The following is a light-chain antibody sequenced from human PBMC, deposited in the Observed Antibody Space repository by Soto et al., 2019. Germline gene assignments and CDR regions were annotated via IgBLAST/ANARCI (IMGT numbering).Light chain of an antibody. J-gene: IGLJ1*01. CDR2: EVN. Sequence: QSALTQSPSASGSPGQSVTISCTGTSSDVGAYNYVSWYQQHPGKAPRLIIYEVNKRPSGVPDRFSGSKSGNTASLTVSGLQPEDDADYFCSASVVNGKYVFGTGTKLTVL. V-gene: IGLV2-8*01. CDR1: SSDVGAYNY. CDR3: SASVVNGKYV.